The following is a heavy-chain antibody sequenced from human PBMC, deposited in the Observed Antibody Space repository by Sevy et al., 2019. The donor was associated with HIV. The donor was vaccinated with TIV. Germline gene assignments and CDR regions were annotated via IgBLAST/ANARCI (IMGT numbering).Heavy chain of an antibody. CDR1: ADSISSSTYY. Sequence: SETLSLTYTVSADSISSSTYYWGWIRQSPGKGLEWIGSIHYGGRTYYNPSLKSRVTISVDTSKNQFSLKLTSVTAADMALYYCARHKNSSAYSSFAYWGQGTLVTVSS. V-gene: IGHV4-39*01. CDR3: ARHKNSSAYSSFAY. D-gene: IGHD3-22*01. CDR2: IHYGGRT. J-gene: IGHJ4*02.